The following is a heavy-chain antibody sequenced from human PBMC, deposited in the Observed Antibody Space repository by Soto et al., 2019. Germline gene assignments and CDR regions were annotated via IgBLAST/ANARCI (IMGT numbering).Heavy chain of an antibody. CDR2: IVASGGIT. J-gene: IGHJ4*02. Sequence: GGSLRLSCAASGFTFSSYPMSWVRQAPGQGLEWVSGIVASGGITYYADSVKGRFTISRDNSKNTLYLQMNSLRAEDTAVYYCAKYYGDMAPVDYWGQGTLVTVSS. CDR1: GFTFSSYP. D-gene: IGHD4-17*01. CDR3: AKYYGDMAPVDY. V-gene: IGHV3-23*01.